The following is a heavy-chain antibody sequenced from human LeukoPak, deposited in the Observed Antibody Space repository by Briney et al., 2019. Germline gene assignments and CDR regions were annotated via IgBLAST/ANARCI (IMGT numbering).Heavy chain of an antibody. D-gene: IGHD3-9*01. Sequence: RSLRLSCAASGFTFSSYAMHWVRQPPGKGLEYVSGISSNGGSTYYANSVKGRFTISRDNSKNTVYLQMGSLRAEDMAVYYCARGNTLTGYSRYWGQGTLVT. V-gene: IGHV3-64*01. CDR3: ARGNTLTGYSRY. CDR1: GFTFSSYA. CDR2: ISSNGGST. J-gene: IGHJ4*02.